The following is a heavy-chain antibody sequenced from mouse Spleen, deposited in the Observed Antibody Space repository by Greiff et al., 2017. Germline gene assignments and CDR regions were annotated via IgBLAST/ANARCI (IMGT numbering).Heavy chain of an antibody. Sequence: QVQLQQPGAELVKPGASVKLSCKASGYTFTSYWMHWVKQRPGQGLEWIGMIHPNSGSTNYNEKFKSKATLTVDKSSSTAYMQLSSLTSEDSAVYYCARGDYGSSTGFAYWGQGTLVTVSA. CDR2: IHPNSGST. CDR1: GYTFTSYW. CDR3: ARGDYGSSTGFAY. V-gene: IGHV1-64*01. D-gene: IGHD1-1*01. J-gene: IGHJ3*01.